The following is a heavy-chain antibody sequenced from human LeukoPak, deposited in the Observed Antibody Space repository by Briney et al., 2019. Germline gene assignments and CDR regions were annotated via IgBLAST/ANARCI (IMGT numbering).Heavy chain of an antibody. J-gene: IGHJ3*02. CDR3: ARSHEEAFDI. CDR2: IYYSGST. Sequence: SETLSLTCTVSGGSISSSSYYWGWIRQPPGKGLEWIGSIYYSGSTYYNPSLKSRVTISVDTSKNQFSLKLSSVTAADTAVYYCARSHEEAFDIWGQGTMVTVSS. CDR1: GGSISSSSYY. V-gene: IGHV4-39*01.